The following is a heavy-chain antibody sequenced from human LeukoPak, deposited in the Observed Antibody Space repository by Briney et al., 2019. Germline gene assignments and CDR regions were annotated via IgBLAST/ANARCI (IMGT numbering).Heavy chain of an antibody. J-gene: IGHJ5*02. D-gene: IGHD6-13*01. V-gene: IGHV4-34*01. CDR2: INHSGSS. CDR1: GGSFSGYY. CDR3: ARGGSSWRGKQWFDP. Sequence: PSETLSLTCAVYGGSFSGYYWSWLRQPPGKGLEWIGEINHSGSSNYNPSLKSRVTISVDTSKNQFSLKLSSVTAADTAVYYCARGGSSWRGKQWFDPWGQGTLVTVSS.